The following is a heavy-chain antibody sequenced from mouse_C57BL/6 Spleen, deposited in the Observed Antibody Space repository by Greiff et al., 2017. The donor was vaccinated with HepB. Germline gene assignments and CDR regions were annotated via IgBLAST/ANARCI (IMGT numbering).Heavy chain of an antibody. J-gene: IGHJ4*01. V-gene: IGHV1-82*01. Sequence: VQLQQSGPELVKPGASVKISCKASGYAFSSSWMNWVKQRPGKGLEWIGRIYPGDGDTNYNGKFKGKATLTADKSSRTAYMQLSSLTSEDSAVYCCAREDYYGSVYAIDYWGQGTSVTVSS. CDR3: AREDYYGSVYAIDY. CDR2: IYPGDGDT. CDR1: GYAFSSSW. D-gene: IGHD1-1*01.